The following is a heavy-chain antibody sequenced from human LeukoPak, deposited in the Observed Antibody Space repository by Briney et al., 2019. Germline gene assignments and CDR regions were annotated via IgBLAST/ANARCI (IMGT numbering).Heavy chain of an antibody. CDR2: INHSGST. CDR3: ARMRLASWYYFDY. Sequence: SETLSLTCAVYGGSFSGYYWSWIRQPPGKGLEWIGEINHSGSTNYNPSLKSRVTISVDTSKNQFFLKLSSVTAADTAVYYCARMRLASWYYFDYWGQGTLVTVSS. V-gene: IGHV4-34*01. CDR1: GGSFSGYY. D-gene: IGHD6-13*01. J-gene: IGHJ4*02.